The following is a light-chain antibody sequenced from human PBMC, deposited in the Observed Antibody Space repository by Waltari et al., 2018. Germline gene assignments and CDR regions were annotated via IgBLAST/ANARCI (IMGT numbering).Light chain of an antibody. Sequence: DIQLTQSPSFLSASVGDRVTITCRASQGISTYLAWYQQKPGKAPEVLIFAASSLQGGVPARFSGRGSGTEFTLTISSLQPEDFATYCCQQLNSYPLTFGGGTKVEIK. CDR3: QQLNSYPLT. J-gene: IGKJ4*01. V-gene: IGKV1-9*01. CDR2: AAS. CDR1: QGISTY.